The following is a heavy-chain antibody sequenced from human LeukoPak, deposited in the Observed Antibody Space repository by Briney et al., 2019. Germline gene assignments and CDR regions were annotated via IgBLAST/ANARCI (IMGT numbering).Heavy chain of an antibody. CDR3: VVTQKWLAFDY. CDR1: GGSISGRY. CDR2: WRYDGSP. D-gene: IGHD6-19*01. Sequence: PSEALSVTWAGPGGSISGRYWSWSRQAPGEGLEWIANWRYDGSPNYTPSLESRATISLDTSKNQFSLRLTSVTAADTAVYYCVVTQKWLAFDYWGQGILVTVSS. V-gene: IGHV4-59*08. J-gene: IGHJ4*02.